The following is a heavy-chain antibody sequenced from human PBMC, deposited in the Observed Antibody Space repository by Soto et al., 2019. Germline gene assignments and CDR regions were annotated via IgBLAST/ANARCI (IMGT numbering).Heavy chain of an antibody. CDR3: LIQALDLVPDNFYFYGMDY. Sequence: EVYILEYGGGLVQAGGSLRLSCAASGLTVISYAVSWVRQAPGKGLEWVSGMSDSVVTTYYADYVKGRFTISRINSKNTMYMQMIHLRAEHTGVYYVLIQALDLVPDNFYFYGMDYWGQGTTVTVS. D-gene: IGHD5-12*01. V-gene: IGHV3-23*01. CDR2: MSDSVVTT. CDR1: GLTVISYA. J-gene: IGHJ6*02.